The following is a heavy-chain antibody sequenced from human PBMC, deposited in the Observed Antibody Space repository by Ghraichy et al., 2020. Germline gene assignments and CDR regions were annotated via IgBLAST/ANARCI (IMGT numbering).Heavy chain of an antibody. CDR2: IVSTGST. D-gene: IGHD4-11*01. CDR3: AREYSNSRNLDS. V-gene: IGHV4-4*07. CDR1: GGSITNYY. Sequence: SQTLSLTCTVSGGSITNYYWTWLRQPAGKGLEWIGRIVSTGSTNYNPSLKSRVTMSVDTSKNQFSLKVNSVTAADTAVYYCAREYSNSRNLDSWGQGTLVTVSS. J-gene: IGHJ4*02.